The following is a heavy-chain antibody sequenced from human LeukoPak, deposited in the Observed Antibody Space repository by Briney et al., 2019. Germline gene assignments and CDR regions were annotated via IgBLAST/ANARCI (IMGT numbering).Heavy chain of an antibody. V-gene: IGHV3-30-3*01. CDR2: ISYDGSNE. J-gene: IGHJ4*02. CDR3: ARDFWDSSGYYSGGDY. Sequence: GGSLRLSCAASGFTFSSYAMHWVRQAPGKGLEWVAVISYDGSNEYYADSVKGRFTISRDNSKNTLYLQMNSLRAEDTAVYYCARDFWDSSGYYSGGDYWGQGTLVTVSS. D-gene: IGHD3-22*01. CDR1: GFTFSSYA.